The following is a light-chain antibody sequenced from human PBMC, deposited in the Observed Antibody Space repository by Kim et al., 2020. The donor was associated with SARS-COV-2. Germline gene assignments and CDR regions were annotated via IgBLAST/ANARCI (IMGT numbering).Light chain of an antibody. CDR2: GAS. V-gene: IGKV3-20*01. Sequence: TLSLPPGEIGVLYCRASQCIVIYYFAWYQQRPSQPPRLLIYGASTRATGIPDRFSGSGSGTDFTLTISRLETEDFSVYYSQQLWEFGQGIKVDIK. J-gene: IGKJ1*01. CDR3: QQLWE. CDR1: QCIVIYY.